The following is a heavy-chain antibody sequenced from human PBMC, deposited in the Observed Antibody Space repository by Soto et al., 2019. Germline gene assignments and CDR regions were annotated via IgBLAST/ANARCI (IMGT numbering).Heavy chain of an antibody. J-gene: IGHJ4*02. CDR3: ARVGGFGATTIDY. CDR2: IYYSVST. V-gene: IGHV4-30-4*01. Sequence: QVQLQESGPGLVKPSQTLSLTCTVSGGSISIGDYYWSWIRQPPGKGLEWIGYIYYSVSTYYNQSLKSRVTISVDTSKNQLSLKLSSVTAADTAVYYCARVGGFGATTIDYWGQGTLVTVSS. D-gene: IGHD3-10*01. CDR1: GGSISIGDYY.